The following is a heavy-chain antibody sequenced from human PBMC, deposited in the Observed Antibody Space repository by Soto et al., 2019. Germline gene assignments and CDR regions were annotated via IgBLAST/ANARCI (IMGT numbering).Heavy chain of an antibody. D-gene: IGHD6-13*01. CDR1: GGTFSSYA. CDR3: AREWYSGSWSSGMDV. V-gene: IGHV1-69*12. CDR2: IIPIFGTA. Sequence: QVQLVQSGAEVKKPGSSVKVSCKASGGTFSSYAISWVRQAPGQGLEWMGGIIPIFGTANYAQKFQGRVTIXXDXSXXTAYMELSSLRSEDTAVYYCAREWYSGSWSSGMDVWGQGTTVTVSS. J-gene: IGHJ6*02.